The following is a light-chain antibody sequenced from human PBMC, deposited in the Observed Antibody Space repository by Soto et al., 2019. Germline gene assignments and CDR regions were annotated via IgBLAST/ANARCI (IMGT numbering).Light chain of an antibody. Sequence: IVLTQSPATLSLSPGERATLSCRASQNISIYLAWYQQKPGQAPRLLIYDASNRVTGIPARFSGSGSGTDFTLTISSLEPEDFAVYYCQQCNNWPPEITFGQGTRLDI. CDR2: DAS. CDR1: QNISIY. CDR3: QQCNNWPPEIT. V-gene: IGKV3-11*01. J-gene: IGKJ5*01.